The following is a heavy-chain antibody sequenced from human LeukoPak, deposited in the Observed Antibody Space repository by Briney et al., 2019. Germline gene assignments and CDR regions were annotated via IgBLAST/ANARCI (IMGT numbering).Heavy chain of an antibody. Sequence: SETLSLTCTVSGGSISSHYWSWIRQPPGKGLEWIGYIYYSGSTNYNPSLKSRVTISVDTSKNQSSLKLSSVTAADTAVYYCARRRPTSLNWGPDSYYFDYWGQGTLVTVSS. J-gene: IGHJ4*02. CDR2: IYYSGST. CDR1: GGSISSHY. V-gene: IGHV4-59*11. CDR3: ARRRPTSLNWGPDSYYFDY. D-gene: IGHD7-27*01.